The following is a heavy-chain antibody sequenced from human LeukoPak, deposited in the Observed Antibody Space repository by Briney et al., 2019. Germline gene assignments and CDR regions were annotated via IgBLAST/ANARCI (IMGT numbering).Heavy chain of an antibody. D-gene: IGHD2/OR15-2a*01. CDR2: IRYGGSHQ. CDR3: ARDSGTWFYLQD. Sequence: PGGSLRLSCAASGFSFSSYGMHWVRQAPGKGLEWVAFIRYGGSHQFYADSVRGRFTISRDNPKNTLYLQMNSLRGEDTAVCFCARDSGTWFYLQDWGQGTLVTVSS. V-gene: IGHV3-30*02. CDR1: GFSFSSYG. J-gene: IGHJ1*01.